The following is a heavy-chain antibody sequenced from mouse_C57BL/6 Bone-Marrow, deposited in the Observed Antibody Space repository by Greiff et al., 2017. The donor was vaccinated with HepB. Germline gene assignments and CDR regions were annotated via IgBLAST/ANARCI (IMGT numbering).Heavy chain of an antibody. V-gene: IGHV1-50*01. D-gene: IGHD1-1*01. J-gene: IGHJ4*01. CDR2: IDPSDSYT. Sequence: VQLQQPGAELVKPGASVKLSCKASGYTFTSYWMQWVKQRPGQGLEWIGEIDPSDSYTNYTQKFKGKATLTVDTSSSTAYMQLSSLTSEDSAVYYCATYGRDYYAMDYWGQGTSVTVSS. CDR1: GYTFTSYW. CDR3: ATYGRDYYAMDY.